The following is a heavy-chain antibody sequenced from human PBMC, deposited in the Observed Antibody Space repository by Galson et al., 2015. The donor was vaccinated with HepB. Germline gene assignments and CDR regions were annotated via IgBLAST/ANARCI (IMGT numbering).Heavy chain of an antibody. D-gene: IGHD2-21*01. J-gene: IGHJ4*02. CDR3: ARASRGGDCHH. Sequence: TLSLTCAVYGGSFSGYYWSWIRQPPGKGLAWIGEINHSGSTNYNPSLKSRVTISVDTSKNQFSLKLSSVTAADTAVYYCARASRGGDCHHWGQGTLVTVSS. V-gene: IGHV4-34*01. CDR2: INHSGST. CDR1: GGSFSGYY.